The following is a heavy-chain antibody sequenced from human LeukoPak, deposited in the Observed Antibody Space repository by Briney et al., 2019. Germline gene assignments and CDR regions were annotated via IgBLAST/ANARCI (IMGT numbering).Heavy chain of an antibody. CDR2: ISAYNGNT. J-gene: IGHJ6*03. CDR1: GYTFTSYG. V-gene: IGHV1-18*01. CDR3: ARATGYCSSTSCPIYMDV. Sequence: ASVKVSCKASGYTFTSYGISWVRQAPGQGLEWMGWISAYNGNTNYAQKLQGRVTMTTDTSTSTAYMELRSLRSDETAVYYCARATGYCSSTSCPIYMDVWGKGTTVTVSS. D-gene: IGHD2-2*01.